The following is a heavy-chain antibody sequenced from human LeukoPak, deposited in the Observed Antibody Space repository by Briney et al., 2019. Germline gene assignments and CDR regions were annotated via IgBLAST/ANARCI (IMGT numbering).Heavy chain of an antibody. CDR2: ISSKGGST. J-gene: IGHJ4*02. CDR3: AKEGGPYYYDSSGSDFDY. Sequence: GGSLRLSCAASGFTFSSYWMSWVRQAPGKGLEYVSVISSKGGSTYYANSVKGRFTISRDNSKNTLYLQMNSLRAEDTAVYYCAKEGGPYYYDSSGSDFDYWGQGTLVTVSS. CDR1: GFTFSSYW. V-gene: IGHV3-64*01. D-gene: IGHD3-22*01.